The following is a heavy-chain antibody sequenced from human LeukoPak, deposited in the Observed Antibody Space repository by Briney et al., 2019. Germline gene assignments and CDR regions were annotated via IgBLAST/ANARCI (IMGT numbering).Heavy chain of an antibody. CDR2: INPNSGGT. Sequence: ASVKVSCKASGYTFTGYYMHWVQQAPGQGLEWMGRINPNSGGTNYAQKFQGRVTMTRDTSISTAYMELSRLRSDDTAVYYCASRRDFWSGDTFDYWGQGTLVTVSS. CDR3: ASRRDFWSGDTFDY. V-gene: IGHV1-2*06. J-gene: IGHJ4*02. D-gene: IGHD3-3*01. CDR1: GYTFTGYY.